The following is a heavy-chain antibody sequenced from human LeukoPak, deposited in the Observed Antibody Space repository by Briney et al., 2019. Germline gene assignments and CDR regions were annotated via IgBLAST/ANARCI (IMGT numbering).Heavy chain of an antibody. V-gene: IGHV3-23*01. D-gene: IGHD3-22*01. J-gene: IGHJ4*02. Sequence: GGSLRLSCAASGFSFSTSYMNWVRQAPGKGLEWVSAISGSGGSTYYADSVKGRFTISRDNSKNTLYLQMNSLRAEDTAVYYCAKDGRYYYDSSGYGQYYFDYWGQGTLVTVSS. CDR3: AKDGRYYYDSSGYGQYYFDY. CDR2: ISGSGGST. CDR1: GFSFSTSY.